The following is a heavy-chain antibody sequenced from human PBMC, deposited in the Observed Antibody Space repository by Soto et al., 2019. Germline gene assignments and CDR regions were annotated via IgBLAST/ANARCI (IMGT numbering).Heavy chain of an antibody. CDR2: IIPIFGTA. V-gene: IGHV1-69*06. Sequence: QVQLVQSGAEVKKPGASVKVFCKASGGTFSSYAISWVRQAPGQGLEWMGGIIPIFGTANYAQKFQGRVTITADKSTSTAYMELSSLRSEDTAVYYCARVIQLWLLGGMDVWGQGTTVTVSS. CDR3: ARVIQLWLLGGMDV. D-gene: IGHD5-18*01. J-gene: IGHJ6*02. CDR1: GGTFSSYA.